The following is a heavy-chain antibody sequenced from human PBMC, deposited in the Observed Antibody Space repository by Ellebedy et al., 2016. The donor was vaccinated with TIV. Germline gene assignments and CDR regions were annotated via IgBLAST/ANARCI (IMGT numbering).Heavy chain of an antibody. V-gene: IGHV1-69*13. CDR3: ARVAAHDYDVFFYGMDV. Sequence: AASVKVSCKASGGTFSSFAINWVRQAPGQGLEWMGGIIPVFGTTNYAQRFQGRLTITADESTSTAHMGLTSLRSEDTAVYYCARVAAHDYDVFFYGMDVWGQGTTVTVSS. J-gene: IGHJ6*02. CDR1: GGTFSSFA. CDR2: IIPVFGTT. D-gene: IGHD3-9*01.